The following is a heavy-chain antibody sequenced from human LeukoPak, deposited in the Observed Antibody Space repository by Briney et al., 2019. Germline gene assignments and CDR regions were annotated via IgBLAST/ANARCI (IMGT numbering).Heavy chain of an antibody. Sequence: PGGSLRLSCAASGFTFSSYAMSWVRQAPGKGLEWVSAISGSGGSTYYADSVKGRFTISRDNSKNTLYLQMDSLTDDDTALYYCPGGFGHNWSPFENWGQGTLVAVSS. CDR2: ISGSGGST. J-gene: IGHJ4*02. CDR3: PGGFGHNWSPFEN. V-gene: IGHV3-23*01. CDR1: GFTFSSYA. D-gene: IGHD1-1*01.